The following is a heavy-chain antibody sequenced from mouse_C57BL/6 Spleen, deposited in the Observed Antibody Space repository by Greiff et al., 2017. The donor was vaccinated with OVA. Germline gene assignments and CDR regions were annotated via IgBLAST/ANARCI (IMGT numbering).Heavy chain of an antibody. CDR3: ARVPSAYYSNYGFAY. D-gene: IGHD2-5*01. Sequence: DVQLQQSGAELVKPGASVKLSCTASGFTITDYYMHWVKQRTEQGLEWIGRIDPEDGETKYAPKFQGKATITADTSSNTAYLQLSSLTSEDTAVYYCARVPSAYYSNYGFAYWGQGTLVTVSA. J-gene: IGHJ3*01. CDR1: GFTITDYY. V-gene: IGHV14-2*01. CDR2: IDPEDGET.